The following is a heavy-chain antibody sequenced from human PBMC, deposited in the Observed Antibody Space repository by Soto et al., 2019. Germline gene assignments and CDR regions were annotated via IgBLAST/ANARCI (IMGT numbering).Heavy chain of an antibody. CDR1: GFIFSNYA. V-gene: IGHV3-23*01. CDR3: AQVTGPTGEKY. J-gene: IGHJ4*02. Sequence: EVHLLESGGGLVQPGGSLRLACAASGFIFSNYAMTWVRQAPGKGLAWVSTISDSGDSTYYADSVKGRFSISRDNSKNTLYLQMDTLRAEDAAMYSCAQVTGPTGEKYWGQGTLVTVSS. CDR2: ISDSGDST. D-gene: IGHD4-17*01.